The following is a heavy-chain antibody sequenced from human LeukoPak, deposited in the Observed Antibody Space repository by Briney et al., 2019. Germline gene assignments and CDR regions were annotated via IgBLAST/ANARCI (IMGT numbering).Heavy chain of an antibody. CDR2: IYTSGST. D-gene: IGHD3-3*01. Sequence: PSETLSLTCTVSGGSISSYYWSWIRQPAGKGLEWIGRIYTSGSTNYNPSLKSRVTMSVDTSKNQFSLKLSSVTAADTAVYYCARGRYYDFWSGDQHDAFDIRGQGTMVTVSS. J-gene: IGHJ3*02. CDR3: ARGRYYDFWSGDQHDAFDI. V-gene: IGHV4-4*07. CDR1: GGSISSYY.